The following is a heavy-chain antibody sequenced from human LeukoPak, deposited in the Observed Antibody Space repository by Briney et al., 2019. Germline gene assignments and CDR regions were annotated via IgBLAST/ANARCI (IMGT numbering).Heavy chain of an antibody. D-gene: IGHD5-24*01. CDR1: GVSISSYH. V-gene: IGHV4-59*01. CDR3: ARKDGDG. J-gene: IGHJ4*02. Sequence: PSETLSLTCTVSGVSISSYHWTWIRQPPGEGLEWTGHIYNSGSTNYNPSLRGRGTISLDTSKNQVSLKLSSVTAADTAMYYCARKDGDGWGQGTLVTVSS. CDR2: IYNSGST.